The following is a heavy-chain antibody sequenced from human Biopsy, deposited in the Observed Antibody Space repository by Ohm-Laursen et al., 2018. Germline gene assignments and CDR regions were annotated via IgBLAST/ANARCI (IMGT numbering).Heavy chain of an antibody. J-gene: IGHJ4*02. Sequence: SETLSLTCAVYGESFNGYYWSWIRQTPGKGLEWIGEINHSGRTNYNPSLKSRVAISVEVSKNQFSLKVSSVTAADTAVYFCTRKPNSLYYFDHWGQGTLVTVSS. CDR1: GESFNGYY. D-gene: IGHD1-14*01. V-gene: IGHV4-34*09. CDR3: TRKPNSLYYFDH. CDR2: INHSGRT.